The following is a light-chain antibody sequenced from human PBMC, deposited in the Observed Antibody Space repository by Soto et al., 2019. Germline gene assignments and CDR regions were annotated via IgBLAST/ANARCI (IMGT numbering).Light chain of an antibody. J-gene: IGLJ1*01. CDR1: SSNIGGYNV. Sequence: SARSHPATVSWYPGHSITISYSGTSSNIGGYNVVSWYQQHPGKAPKVIIYEAIKRPSGVSNRFSGSISGTTASLTISGLQADEEADYYCCSYVGAINYVFGSGTKVTVL. CDR2: EAI. CDR3: CSYVGAINYV. V-gene: IGLV2-23*01.